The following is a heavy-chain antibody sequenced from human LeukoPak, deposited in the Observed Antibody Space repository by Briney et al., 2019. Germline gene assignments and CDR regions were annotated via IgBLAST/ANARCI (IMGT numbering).Heavy chain of an antibody. CDR3: AREWGSYSRGGDY. CDR1: GFTFDDYA. CDR2: ISWNSGRI. D-gene: IGHD1-26*01. Sequence: GGSLRLSCAASGFTFDDYAMHWVRQAPGKGLEGVSGISWNSGRIGYADSVKGRFTISRDNAKNTLYLQMNSLRAEDTAVYYCAREWGSYSRGGDYRGQGTLGTVSA. J-gene: IGHJ4*02. V-gene: IGHV3-9*01.